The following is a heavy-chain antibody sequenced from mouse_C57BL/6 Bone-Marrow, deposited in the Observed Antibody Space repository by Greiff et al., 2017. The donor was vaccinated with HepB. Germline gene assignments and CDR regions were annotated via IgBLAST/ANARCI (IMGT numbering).Heavy chain of an antibody. D-gene: IGHD2-3*01. CDR2: IDPSDSYT. V-gene: IGHV1-59*01. CDR3: ARSDGYYFDY. J-gene: IGHJ2*01. CDR1: GYTFTSYW. Sequence: VQLQQPGAELVRPGTSVKLSCKASGYTFTSYWMHWVKQRPGQGLEWIGVIDPSDSYTNYNQKFKGKATLTVDTSSSTAYMQLSSLTSEDSAVYYCARSDGYYFDYWGQGTTLTVSS.